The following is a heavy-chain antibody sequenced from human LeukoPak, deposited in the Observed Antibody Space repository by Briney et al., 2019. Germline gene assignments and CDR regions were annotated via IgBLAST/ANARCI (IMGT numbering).Heavy chain of an antibody. Sequence: GGSLRLSCAASGFTFSGSAVHWVRQPSGNGLEWVGRIRSKANNYATAYGASMKGRFTISRDDSENMAYLQMNSLKTEDTAVYYCAIRPPHTGGYRFDYWGRGTLVTVSS. CDR2: IRSKANNYAT. V-gene: IGHV3-73*01. CDR1: GFTFSGSA. J-gene: IGHJ4*02. D-gene: IGHD2-8*02. CDR3: AIRPPHTGGYRFDY.